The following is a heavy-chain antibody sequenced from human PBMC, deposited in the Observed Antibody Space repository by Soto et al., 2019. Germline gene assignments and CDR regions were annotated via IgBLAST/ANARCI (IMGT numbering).Heavy chain of an antibody. D-gene: IGHD2-15*01. CDR3: ARPRYPGRGYYGMDV. Sequence: PGESLKISCKGSGYSFTSYWIAWVRQVPGKGLECMGIIYPGDSDTRYSPSFQGQVTISADKSISTAYLQWSSLKASDTAMYYCARPRYPGRGYYGMDVWGQGTTVTVSS. V-gene: IGHV5-51*01. CDR2: IYPGDSDT. CDR1: GYSFTSYW. J-gene: IGHJ6*02.